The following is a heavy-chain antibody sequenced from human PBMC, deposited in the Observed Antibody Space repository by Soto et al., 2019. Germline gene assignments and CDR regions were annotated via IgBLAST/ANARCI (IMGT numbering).Heavy chain of an antibody. Sequence: ASVKVSCKASGYIFNSYGISWVRQAPGQGLEWMGWISAYNGNTNYAQKLQGRVTMTIDTSTRTAYMELRSLRSDDTAVYYCARKSSSSSWSDPWGQGTLVTVSS. V-gene: IGHV1-18*01. CDR1: GYIFNSYG. J-gene: IGHJ5*02. D-gene: IGHD6-6*01. CDR3: ARKSSSSSWSDP. CDR2: ISAYNGNT.